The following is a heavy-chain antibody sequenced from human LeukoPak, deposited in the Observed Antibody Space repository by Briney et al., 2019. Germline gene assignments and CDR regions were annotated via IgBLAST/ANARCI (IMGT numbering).Heavy chain of an antibody. J-gene: IGHJ5*02. Sequence: GGSLRLSCAASGFTFSSYAMNWVRQAPGKGLEWVANIKQDGSEKYYVDSVKGRFTISRDNAKNSLYLQMNSLRAEDTAVYYCARSYSGSSLNWFDPWGQGTLVTVSS. CDR1: GFTFSSYA. D-gene: IGHD1-26*01. CDR3: ARSYSGSSLNWFDP. V-gene: IGHV3-7*01. CDR2: IKQDGSEK.